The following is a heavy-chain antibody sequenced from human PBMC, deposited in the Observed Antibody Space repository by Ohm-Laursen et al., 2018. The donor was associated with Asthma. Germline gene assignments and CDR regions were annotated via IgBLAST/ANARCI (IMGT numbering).Heavy chain of an antibody. Sequence: TLSLTCTVSGGAINRGGYYWCWIRQHPGKGLEYIGYIFHSGSAYYNPSLKSRVTISLDTSNIKFSLELSSVTAADTAVYYCARYTTAVTFDSWGQGTLVTVSS. J-gene: IGHJ5*01. CDR3: ARYTTAVTFDS. V-gene: IGHV4-31*03. CDR2: IFHSGSA. CDR1: GGAINRGGYY. D-gene: IGHD4-17*01.